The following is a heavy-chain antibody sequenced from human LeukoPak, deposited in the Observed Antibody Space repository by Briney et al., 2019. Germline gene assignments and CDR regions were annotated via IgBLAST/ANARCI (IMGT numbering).Heavy chain of an antibody. J-gene: IGHJ4*02. CDR3: ARDHRSGMTTVSTGFDY. CDR1: GGSISSFY. Sequence: SETLSLTCTVSGGSISSFYWSWIRQSAGKGLEWIGRIHTSGSTNYNPSLQSRLTMSLDTSKNRFSPKLTSVTAADTAVYYCARDHRSGMTTVSTGFDYWGQGTLVTVSS. CDR2: IHTSGST. D-gene: IGHD4-17*01. V-gene: IGHV4-4*07.